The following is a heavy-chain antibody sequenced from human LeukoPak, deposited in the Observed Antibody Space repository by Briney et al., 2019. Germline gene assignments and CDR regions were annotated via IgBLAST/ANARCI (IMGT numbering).Heavy chain of an antibody. CDR2: INPNSGGT. D-gene: IGHD3-10*01. J-gene: IGHJ5*02. V-gene: IGHV1-2*02. Sequence: GASVTVSCKASGYTFTSYDINWVRQATGQGLEWMGWINPNSGGTNYAQKFQGRVTMTRDTSISTAYMELSRLRSDDTAVYYCARDMATWGQGTLVTVSS. CDR3: ARDMAT. CDR1: GYTFTSYD.